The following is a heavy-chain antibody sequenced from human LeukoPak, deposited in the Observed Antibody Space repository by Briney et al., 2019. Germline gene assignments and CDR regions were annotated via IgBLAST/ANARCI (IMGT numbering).Heavy chain of an antibody. Sequence: PSETLSLTCTVSGGSISSGGYYWRWLRQHPGTGLEWIGYIYYSGSTYYNPSLKSRVTLSVDTSKNQFSLKLSPVTAADTAVYYCARVRNYDFWSGGEDYWGQGTLVTVSS. CDR1: GGSISSGGYY. V-gene: IGHV4-31*03. CDR2: IYYSGST. CDR3: ARVRNYDFWSGGEDY. J-gene: IGHJ4*02. D-gene: IGHD3-3*01.